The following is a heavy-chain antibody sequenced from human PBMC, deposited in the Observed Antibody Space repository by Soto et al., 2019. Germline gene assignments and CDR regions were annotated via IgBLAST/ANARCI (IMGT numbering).Heavy chain of an antibody. J-gene: IGHJ4*02. CDR2: IYYSGST. Sequence: PSETLSLTCTVSGGSISSGGYYWSWIRQHPGKGLEWIGYIYYSGSTYYNPSLKSRVTISVDTSKNQFSLKLSSVTAADTAVYYCARWGSGYDHSQGFDYWGQGTLVTVSS. V-gene: IGHV4-31*03. D-gene: IGHD5-12*01. CDR1: GGSISSGGYY. CDR3: ARWGSGYDHSQGFDY.